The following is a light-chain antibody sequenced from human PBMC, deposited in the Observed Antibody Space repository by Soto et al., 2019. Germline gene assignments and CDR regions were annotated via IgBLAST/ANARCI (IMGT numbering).Light chain of an antibody. CDR2: DVS. Sequence: QSVLTQPASVSGSPGQSITISCTGTSSDVGGYNYVSWYQQHPGKAPKLIIYDVSNRPSGVSKRFSGSKSGNTASLTISGLQAEDEADYYCNSYTSSSTLYVFGTGTKLTVL. CDR1: SSDVGGYNY. V-gene: IGLV2-14*03. CDR3: NSYTSSSTLYV. J-gene: IGLJ1*01.